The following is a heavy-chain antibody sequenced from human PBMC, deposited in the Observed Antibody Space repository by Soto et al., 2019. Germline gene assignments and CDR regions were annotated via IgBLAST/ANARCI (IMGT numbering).Heavy chain of an antibody. CDR3: ARGADCSGGSCFWGYFDL. Sequence: QVQLVESGGGVVQPGRSLRLSCAASGFTFSNYGMHWVRQAPGKGLERVAVIWHDGSNKNYADSVKGPFTISRDNSKNTLYLQMNSLRAEDAAVYYCARGADCSGGSCFWGYFDLWGRGTLVTVSS. J-gene: IGHJ2*01. CDR1: GFTFSNYG. CDR2: IWHDGSNK. V-gene: IGHV3-33*01. D-gene: IGHD2-15*01.